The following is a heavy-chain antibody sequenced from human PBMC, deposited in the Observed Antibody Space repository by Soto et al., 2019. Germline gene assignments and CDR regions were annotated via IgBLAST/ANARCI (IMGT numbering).Heavy chain of an antibody. CDR1: GYTCTSYD. CDR3: ARGGWFREETPFDP. D-gene: IGHD3-10*01. V-gene: IGHV1-8*01. Sequence: ASVKVSCKASGYTCTSYDINWVRQATGQGLEWMGWMNPNSGNTGYAQKFQGRVTMTRNTSISTAYMELSSLRSEDTAVYYCARGGWFREETPFDPWGQGTLVTVSS. J-gene: IGHJ5*02. CDR2: MNPNSGNT.